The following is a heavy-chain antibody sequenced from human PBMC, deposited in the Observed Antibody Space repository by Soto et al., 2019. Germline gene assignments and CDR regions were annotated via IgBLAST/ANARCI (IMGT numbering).Heavy chain of an antibody. CDR3: ARLDFWSGYMPL. CDR2: IYYSGST. J-gene: IGHJ4*02. Sequence: SETLSLTCTVSGGSISSYYWSWVRQPPGKGLEWIGYIYYSGSTNYNPSLKSRVTISVDTSKNQFSLKLSSVTAADTAVYYCARLDFWSGYMPLWGQGTLVTVSS. D-gene: IGHD3-3*01. CDR1: GGSISSYY. V-gene: IGHV4-59*01.